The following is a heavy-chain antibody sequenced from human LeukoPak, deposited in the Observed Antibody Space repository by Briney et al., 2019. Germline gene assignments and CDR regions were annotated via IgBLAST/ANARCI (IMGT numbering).Heavy chain of an antibody. J-gene: IGHJ4*02. V-gene: IGHV3-48*04. CDR1: GFTFSSYS. CDR3: ARDLSLYCSGGSCYSLNY. Sequence: PGGSLRLSCTASGFTFSSYSMNWVLQAPGKGLEWVSYISSSGSTIYYADSVKGRFTISRDNAKNSLYLQMSSLRAEDTAVYYCARDLSLYCSGGSCYSLNYWGQGTLVTVSS. CDR2: ISSSGSTI. D-gene: IGHD2-15*01.